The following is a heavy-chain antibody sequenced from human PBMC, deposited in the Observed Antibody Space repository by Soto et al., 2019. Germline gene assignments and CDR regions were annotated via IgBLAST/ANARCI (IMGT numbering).Heavy chain of an antibody. CDR3: VSGTGYYTDTTYSAVYYGMDV. Sequence: GGSLRLSCEASGFTFSSYGMHWVRQAPGKGLEWVSIIWYDGSNKYYADSVKGRFTISRDNSKNTLYLQMNSLRAEDTAMYYCVSGTGYYTDTTYSAVYYGMDVWGQGTTVTVSS. V-gene: IGHV3-33*01. D-gene: IGHD2-8*02. CDR2: IWYDGSNK. CDR1: GFTFSSYG. J-gene: IGHJ6*02.